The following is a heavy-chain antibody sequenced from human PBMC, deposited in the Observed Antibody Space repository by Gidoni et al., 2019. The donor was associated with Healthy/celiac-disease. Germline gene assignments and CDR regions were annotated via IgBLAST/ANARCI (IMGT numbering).Heavy chain of an antibody. CDR2: MNLNSGNL. CDR3: ARGQGYPDY. Sequence: QVQLVQTGAEVKKPGAAVKVSCQASGYTFTSYDRSWVRQATGQGREWMGWMNLNSGNLGYAQKFQGRVTMTRNTSISTAYMALSSLRSEDTAVYYCARGQGYPDYWGQGTLVTVSS. CDR1: GYTFTSYD. V-gene: IGHV1-8*01. D-gene: IGHD5-12*01. J-gene: IGHJ4*02.